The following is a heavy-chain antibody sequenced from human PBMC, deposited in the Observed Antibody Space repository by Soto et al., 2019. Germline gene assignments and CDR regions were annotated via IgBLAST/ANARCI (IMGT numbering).Heavy chain of an antibody. Sequence: SETLSLTCTVSGGSISSGGYYWSWIRQHPGKGLEWIGYIYYSGSTYYNPSLKSRVTISVDTSKNQFSLKLSSVTAADTAVYYCAGLGYCSSTSCYEVAGYYYYGMDVWGQGTTVTVSS. CDR3: AGLGYCSSTSCYEVAGYYYYGMDV. J-gene: IGHJ6*02. V-gene: IGHV4-31*03. D-gene: IGHD2-2*01. CDR1: GGSISSGGYY. CDR2: IYYSGST.